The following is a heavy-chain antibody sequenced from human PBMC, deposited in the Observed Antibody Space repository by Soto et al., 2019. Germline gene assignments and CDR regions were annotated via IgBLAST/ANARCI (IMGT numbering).Heavy chain of an antibody. CDR3: AKDATRTSGWYYFDS. J-gene: IGHJ4*02. CDR1: GFTFSILA. V-gene: IGHV3-23*01. D-gene: IGHD6-19*01. Sequence: GGSLRLSCAASGFTFSILATGWVRQAPGKGLEWVSVIDYSGGTTYYTDSVKGRFIISRDNSKKMLYLQMNSLRAEDTAVYYCAKDATRTSGWYYFDSWGQGALVTVSS. CDR2: IDYSGGTT.